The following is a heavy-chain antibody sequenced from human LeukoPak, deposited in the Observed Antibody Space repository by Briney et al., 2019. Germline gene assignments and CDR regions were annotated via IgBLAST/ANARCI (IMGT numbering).Heavy chain of an antibody. V-gene: IGHV1-2*02. J-gene: IGHJ3*02. CDR1: GYTFTGYY. CDR3: ARAAAGTGFDAFDI. CDR2: INPNSGGT. D-gene: IGHD6-13*01. Sequence: GASVKVSCKASGYTFTGYYMHWVRQAPGQGLEWMGWINPNSGGTNYAQKFQGRVTMTRDTSTSTAYMELSRLRSDDTAVYYCARAAAGTGFDAFDIWGQGTMVTVSS.